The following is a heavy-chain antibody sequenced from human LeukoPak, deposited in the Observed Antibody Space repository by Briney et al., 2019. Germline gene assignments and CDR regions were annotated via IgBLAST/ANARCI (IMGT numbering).Heavy chain of an antibody. V-gene: IGHV3-48*03. D-gene: IGHD2-21*02. CDR2: ISSSGSTI. Sequence: GGSLRLSCAASGFTFSSYEMNWVRQAPGKGLEWVSYISSSGSTIYYADSVKGRFTISRDNAKNSLYLQMNSLRAEDTAVYYCARGKGVYCGGDCSALDYWGQGTLVTVSS. CDR1: GFTFSSYE. J-gene: IGHJ4*02. CDR3: ARGKGVYCGGDCSALDY.